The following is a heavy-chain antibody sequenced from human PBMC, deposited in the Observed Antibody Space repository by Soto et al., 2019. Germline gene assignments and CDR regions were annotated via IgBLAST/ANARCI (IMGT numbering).Heavy chain of an antibody. D-gene: IGHD2-2*01. CDR3: ASHIPGSSTLVY. V-gene: IGHV4-4*02. CDR2: IYHPGNT. J-gene: IGHJ4*02. Sequence: QVQLQQSGPGLVKPSETLSLTCAVSGVSITSTDWCSWVRQPPGKGLEWIGEIYHPGNTNYNASLKSLVTLSVDISKNQFSLELTSVTAADTAVYYCASHIPGSSTLVYWGQGVLVIVSS. CDR1: GVSITSTDW.